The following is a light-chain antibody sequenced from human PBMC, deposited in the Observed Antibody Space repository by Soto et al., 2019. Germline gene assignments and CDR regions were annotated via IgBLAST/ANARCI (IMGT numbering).Light chain of an antibody. CDR2: TAS. J-gene: IGKJ1*01. Sequence: IKVTQSPSTLSASVGDRVTISCRGIQGLSSWLAWYQQKPGKAPRLLIYTASSLASGVPSKLRGSRSGTEINMNISSLHPEDVETYHSQQHKTFGQATKVEI. V-gene: IGKV1-5*03. CDR3: QQHKT. CDR1: QGLSSW.